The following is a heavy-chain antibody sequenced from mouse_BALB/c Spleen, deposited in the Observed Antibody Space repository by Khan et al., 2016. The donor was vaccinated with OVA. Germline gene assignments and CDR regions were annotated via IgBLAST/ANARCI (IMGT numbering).Heavy chain of an antibody. CDR2: TNPTNGRT. J-gene: IGHJ2*01. V-gene: IGHV1S81*02. D-gene: IGHD1-1*01. Sequence: QVQLKQSGAELVMAGASVKMSCKASGYTFTSYWMHWVKQRLGQGLEWFAETNPTNGRTYYNEKFKSKATLTVDKSSSTAYMPLSGPTFEDSAVYYCARIKKIVATYFDYWGQGTTRTVSS. CDR3: ARIKKIVATYFDY. CDR1: GYTFTSYW.